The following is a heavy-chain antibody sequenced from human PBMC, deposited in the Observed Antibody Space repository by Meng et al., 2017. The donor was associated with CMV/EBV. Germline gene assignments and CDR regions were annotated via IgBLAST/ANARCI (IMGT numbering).Heavy chain of an antibody. J-gene: IGHJ3*02. CDR2: INYSGST. D-gene: IGHD3-22*01. CDR3: ARYGYYDSSGYYWDDACDI. Sequence: SEPLSLTCTVSGGSIRGGGYYWSWIRQHPGKGLEWIVYINYSGSTYYTPSLKSRVTISVDTSKNQFSLKPSSVTAADTAVYYCARYGYYDSSGYYWDDACDIWGQGTMVTVSS. CDR1: GGSIRGGGYY. V-gene: IGHV4-31*03.